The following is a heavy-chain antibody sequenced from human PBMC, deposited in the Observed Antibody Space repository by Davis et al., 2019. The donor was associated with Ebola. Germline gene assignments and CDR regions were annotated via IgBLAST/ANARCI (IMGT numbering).Heavy chain of an antibody. D-gene: IGHD3-9*01. CDR1: GFTFNAYY. CDR3: ARDAFSLSRYDTEDH. CDR2: IIGGATSI. J-gene: IGHJ4*02. V-gene: IGHV3-11*04. Sequence: GGSLRLSCAASGFTFNAYYMSWIRQAPGKGLEWVSSIIGGATSIYYADSVKGRFTISRDNARDSLYLQMDSLRVEDTAIYYCARDAFSLSRYDTEDHWGQGTLVTVSS.